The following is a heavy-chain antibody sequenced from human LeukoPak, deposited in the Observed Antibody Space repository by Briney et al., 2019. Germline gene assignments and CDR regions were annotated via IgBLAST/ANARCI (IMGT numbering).Heavy chain of an antibody. CDR1: GFTFSSYW. Sequence: GGSQRLSCAASGFTFSSYWMSWVRQAPGKGLEWVANIKQDEGEKYYVDSVTGRFTISRDNAKNSLYLQMNSLRAEDTAVYYCARDEIDSYYVYWGQGTLVTVSS. CDR2: IKQDEGEK. D-gene: IGHD3-10*01. J-gene: IGHJ4*02. CDR3: ARDEIDSYYVY. V-gene: IGHV3-7*01.